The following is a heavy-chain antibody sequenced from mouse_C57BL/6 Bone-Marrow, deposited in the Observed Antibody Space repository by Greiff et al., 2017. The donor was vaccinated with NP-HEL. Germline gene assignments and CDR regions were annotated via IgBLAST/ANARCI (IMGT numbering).Heavy chain of an antibody. CDR3: ARDYGSSYGYFDV. Sequence: QVQLQQSGAELVRPGTSVKVSCKASGYAFTNYLIEWVKQRPGQGLEWIGVIYPGSGGTNYNEKFKGKATLTADKSSSTAYMQLSSLTSEQSAVYFCARDYGSSYGYFDVWGTGTTVTVSS. J-gene: IGHJ1*03. CDR2: IYPGSGGT. V-gene: IGHV1-54*01. CDR1: GYAFTNYL. D-gene: IGHD1-1*01.